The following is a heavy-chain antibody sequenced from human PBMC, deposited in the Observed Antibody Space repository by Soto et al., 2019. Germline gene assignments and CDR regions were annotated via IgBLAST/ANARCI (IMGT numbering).Heavy chain of an antibody. CDR1: GLTFSSYA. D-gene: IGHD6-19*01. Sequence: QVHLVESGGGVVQPGKSLRLSCTASGLTFSSYAVHWVRQAPGKGLEWVSVISGDGGNKYFAESVRGRFLISRDNSKNTVYLQMNSLRHEDTAIYFCARRLTSTVSALGYWGQGTQVTVSS. V-gene: IGHV3-30-3*01. J-gene: IGHJ4*02. CDR2: ISGDGGNK. CDR3: ARRLTSTVSALGY.